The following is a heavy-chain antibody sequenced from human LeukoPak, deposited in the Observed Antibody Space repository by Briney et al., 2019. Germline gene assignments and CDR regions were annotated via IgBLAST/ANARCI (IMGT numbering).Heavy chain of an antibody. Sequence: GGSLRLSCAASGFTFSTYAMSWVRQAPGKGLEWVSTISGSGANTYYADSVKGRFTISRDNSKNTLYLQMNSLRAEDMAVYYCARDMSRYYDSSGSLDYWGQGTLVTVSS. CDR1: GFTFSTYA. CDR2: ISGSGANT. D-gene: IGHD3-22*01. J-gene: IGHJ4*02. V-gene: IGHV3-23*01. CDR3: ARDMSRYYDSSGSLDY.